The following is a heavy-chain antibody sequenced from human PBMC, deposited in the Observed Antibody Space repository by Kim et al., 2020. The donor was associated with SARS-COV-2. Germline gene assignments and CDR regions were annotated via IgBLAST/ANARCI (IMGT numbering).Heavy chain of an antibody. J-gene: IGHJ4*02. CDR3: ARDSGGYFDY. Sequence: TANYAQKFQGRVTITADESTSTAYMEQSSLRSEDTAVYYCARDSGGYFDYWGQGTLVTVSS. V-gene: IGHV1-69*01. D-gene: IGHD2-15*01. CDR2: TA.